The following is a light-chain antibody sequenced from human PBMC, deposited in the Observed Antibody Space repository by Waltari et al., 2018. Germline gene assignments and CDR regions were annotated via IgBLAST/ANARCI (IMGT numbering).Light chain of an antibody. CDR1: SSDVGGYNY. J-gene: IGLJ2*01. CDR3: SSYTISSTVV. Sequence: QYALTQPASVSGSPGQSITISCTGTSSDVGGYNYLSWHQQHPGKAPKFLINDFIDRPSGVSNRFSGSKSGNTAALTISGLQAEEEADYYCSSYTISSTVVFGGGTKLTVL. CDR2: DFI. V-gene: IGLV2-14*03.